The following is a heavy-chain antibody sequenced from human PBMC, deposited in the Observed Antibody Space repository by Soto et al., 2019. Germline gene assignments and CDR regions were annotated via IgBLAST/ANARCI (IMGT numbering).Heavy chain of an antibody. CDR2: IGTAGDT. Sequence: PWGSLRLSCEAAGFAFSGFDMHWVRPPTGKGLEWVSTIGTAGDTYYAVSVKGRFTISRDNSKNTLYLQMNSLRGEDTAVYYCAKGEAVAGTEFDYWGQGTLVTVSS. V-gene: IGHV3-13*01. D-gene: IGHD6-13*01. CDR3: AKGEAVAGTEFDY. J-gene: IGHJ4*02. CDR1: GFAFSGFD.